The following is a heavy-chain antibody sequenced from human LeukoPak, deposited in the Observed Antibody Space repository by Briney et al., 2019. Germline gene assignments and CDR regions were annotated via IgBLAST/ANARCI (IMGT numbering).Heavy chain of an antibody. V-gene: IGHV3-23*01. D-gene: IGHD6-19*01. CDR2: ISSSGGTT. J-gene: IGHJ4*02. CDR3: AKLTHSTGWTEY. CDR1: GFTFSSYA. Sequence: PGGSLRLSCAASGFTFSSYAMHWVRQAPGKGLEWVSAISSSGGTTYYADSVKGRFTISRDNSKNTLYLQMNSLRAEDTAVYYCAKLTHSTGWTEYWGQGTLVTVS.